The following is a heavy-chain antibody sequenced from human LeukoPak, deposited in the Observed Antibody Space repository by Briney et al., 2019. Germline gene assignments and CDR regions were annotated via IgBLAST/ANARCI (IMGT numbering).Heavy chain of an antibody. D-gene: IGHD3-10*02. Sequence: GGSLRLSCEVSGFPFTLYNMNWVRQAPGKGLEWLSYISSSTNTIYYADSVKGRFTISRDNAKNSLYLQMNSLRAEDTAVYYCARPAAVLLGERANWFDPWGQGTLVTVSS. J-gene: IGHJ5*02. CDR3: ARPAAVLLGERANWFDP. CDR1: GFPFTLYN. CDR2: ISSSTNTI. V-gene: IGHV3-48*01.